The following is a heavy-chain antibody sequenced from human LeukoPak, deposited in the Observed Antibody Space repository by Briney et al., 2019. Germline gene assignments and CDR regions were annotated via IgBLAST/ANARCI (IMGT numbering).Heavy chain of an antibody. CDR2: IKQDGSEK. V-gene: IGHV3-7*03. J-gene: IGHJ3*02. Sequence: GGSLRLSCAASGFTFSTYWMNWVRQAPGKGLEWVANIKQDGSEKYYVDSVKGRFTISRDNAKSSLYLQMNSLRAEDTAVYYCARWFVTKAFDIWGQGTMVTVSS. CDR1: GFTFSTYW. D-gene: IGHD2/OR15-2a*01. CDR3: ARWFVTKAFDI.